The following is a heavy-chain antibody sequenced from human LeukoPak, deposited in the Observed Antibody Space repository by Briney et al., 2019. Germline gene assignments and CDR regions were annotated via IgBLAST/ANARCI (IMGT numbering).Heavy chain of an antibody. CDR3: ARGKRRFDP. V-gene: IGHV3-11*01. CDR1: GFSFSDSY. J-gene: IGHJ5*02. Sequence: PGGSLRLSRAASGFSFSDSYMSWIRQAPGKGLEWVSYISNSGSSIYYADSVKGRFTISRDNAKNSLYLQMNSLRADDTAVYYCARGKRRFDPWGQGTLVTVSS. CDR2: ISNSGSSI.